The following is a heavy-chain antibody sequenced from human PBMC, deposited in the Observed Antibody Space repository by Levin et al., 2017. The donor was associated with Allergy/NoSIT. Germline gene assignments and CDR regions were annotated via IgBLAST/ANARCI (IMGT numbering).Heavy chain of an antibody. CDR2: INPNSGGT. D-gene: IGHD5-12*01. J-gene: IGHJ4*02. CDR3: ARYGVGHIVATTFFDY. CDR1: GYTFTGYY. V-gene: IGHV1-2*02. Sequence: GESLKISCKASGYTFTGYYMHWVRQAPGQGLEWMGWINPNSGGTNYAQKFQGRVTMTRDTSISTAYMELSRLRSDDTAVYYCARYGVGHIVATTFFDYWGQGTLVTVSS.